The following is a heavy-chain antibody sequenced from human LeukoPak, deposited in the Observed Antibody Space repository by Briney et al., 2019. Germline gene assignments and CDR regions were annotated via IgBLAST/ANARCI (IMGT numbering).Heavy chain of an antibody. J-gene: IGHJ3*02. CDR1: GGSISSYY. CDR3: ASYDSSGHDAFDI. CDR2: INHSGST. Sequence: PSETLSLTCTVSGGSISSYYWSWIRQPPGKGLEWIGEINHSGSTNYNPSLKSRVTISVDTSKNQFSLKLSSVTAADTAVYYCASYDSSGHDAFDIWGQGTMVTVSS. V-gene: IGHV4-34*01. D-gene: IGHD3-22*01.